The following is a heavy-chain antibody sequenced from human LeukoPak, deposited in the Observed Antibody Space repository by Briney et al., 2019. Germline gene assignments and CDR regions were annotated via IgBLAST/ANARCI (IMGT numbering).Heavy chain of an antibody. V-gene: IGHV3-11*04. J-gene: IGHJ4*02. CDR1: GFTFSDYY. Sequence: GGSLRLSCAASGFTFSDYYMSWIRQAPGKGLEWVSYISSSGSTIYYADSVKGRFTISRDNAKNLLYLQMNSLRAEDTAVYYCARDPNDYVWGSYRSAFDYWGQGTLVTVSS. CDR2: ISSSGSTI. CDR3: ARDPNDYVWGSYRSAFDY. D-gene: IGHD3-16*02.